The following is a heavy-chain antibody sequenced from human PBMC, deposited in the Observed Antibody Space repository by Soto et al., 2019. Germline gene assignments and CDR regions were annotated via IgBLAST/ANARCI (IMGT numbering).Heavy chain of an antibody. CDR3: ARRLDYYDSSGSLHNWFDP. V-gene: IGHV4-39*01. D-gene: IGHD3-22*01. Sequence: SETLSLTCTVSGGSISSSSYYWGWIRQPPGKGLEWIGSIYYSGSTYCNPSLKSRVTISVDTSKNQFSLKLSSVTAADTAVYYCARRLDYYDSSGSLHNWFDPWGQGTLVTSPQ. CDR2: IYYSGST. J-gene: IGHJ5*02. CDR1: GGSISSSSYY.